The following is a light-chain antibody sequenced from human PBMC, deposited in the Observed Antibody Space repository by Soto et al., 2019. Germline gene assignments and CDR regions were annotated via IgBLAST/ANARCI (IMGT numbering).Light chain of an antibody. J-gene: IGLJ2*01. Sequence: QSALTQPASVSGSPGQSITISCTGTSSDVGGYNYVSWYQQHPGKAPKLMIYDVSNRPSGVSNRFSGSKSGNTASLTISGLQAEDEADYYCISYTSSSTVVFGGGTKVPVL. CDR2: DVS. V-gene: IGLV2-14*01. CDR3: ISYTSSSTVV. CDR1: SSDVGGYNY.